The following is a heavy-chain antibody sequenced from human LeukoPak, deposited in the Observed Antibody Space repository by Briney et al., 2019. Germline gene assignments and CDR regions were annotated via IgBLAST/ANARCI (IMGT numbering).Heavy chain of an antibody. V-gene: IGHV3-23*01. J-gene: IGHJ3*02. CDR3: ARERDAWFGELDDAFDI. CDR1: GFTFSNYG. D-gene: IGHD3-10*01. CDR2: ITGSGGNT. Sequence: GSLRLSCAASGFTFSNYGMNWVRQAPGKGLEWVSGITGSGGNTYYADSVKGRFTISRDNSKNTMYLQMNSLRAEDTAVYYCARERDAWFGELDDAFDIWGQGTMVTVSS.